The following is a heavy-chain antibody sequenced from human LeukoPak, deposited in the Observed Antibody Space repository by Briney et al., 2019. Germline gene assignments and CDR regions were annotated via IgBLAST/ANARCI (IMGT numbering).Heavy chain of an antibody. CDR2: MCSDGSDK. CDR3: AKDGGTVCHVINYSFDS. D-gene: IGHD1-1*01. CDR1: GFTFSNYA. V-gene: IGHV3-30*02. J-gene: IGHJ4*02. Sequence: PGGSLRLSCAASGFTFSNYAMHWVRQAPGKGLEWVAIMCSDGSDKYHVKSVEGRFTISRDTSKHTLYLQMDNLRTEDTAAYYCAKDGGTVCHVINYSFDSWGQGTLVTVSS.